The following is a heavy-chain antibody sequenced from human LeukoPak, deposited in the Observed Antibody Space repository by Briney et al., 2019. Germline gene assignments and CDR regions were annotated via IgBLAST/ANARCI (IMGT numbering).Heavy chain of an antibody. CDR2: IYHSGRT. CDR3: ARLYDYYDTSGRYFDY. V-gene: IGHV4-31*03. Sequence: PSQTLSLTSTVSGGSISSGGYYWSWIRQHPGKGLEWIGYIYHSGRTYYNPSLKSRVTISVDTSKNQFSLKLSSVTAADTAVYYCARLYDYYDTSGRYFDYWGQGTLVTVSS. J-gene: IGHJ4*02. D-gene: IGHD3-22*01. CDR1: GGSISSGGYY.